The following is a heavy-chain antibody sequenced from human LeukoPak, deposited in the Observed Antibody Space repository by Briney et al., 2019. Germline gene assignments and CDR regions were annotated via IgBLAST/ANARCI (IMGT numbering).Heavy chain of an antibody. Sequence: GGSLRLSCAASGFTFSKYAMSWVRQAPGKGLEWVSGISGSGGSAFYADSVKGRFTISRDNSKNTLYLQMNSLRAEDTAVYYCAGEANKSPFDYWGQGTLVTVSS. D-gene: IGHD2-8*01. V-gene: IGHV3-23*01. CDR3: AGEANKSPFDY. J-gene: IGHJ4*02. CDR2: ISGSGGSA. CDR1: GFTFSKYA.